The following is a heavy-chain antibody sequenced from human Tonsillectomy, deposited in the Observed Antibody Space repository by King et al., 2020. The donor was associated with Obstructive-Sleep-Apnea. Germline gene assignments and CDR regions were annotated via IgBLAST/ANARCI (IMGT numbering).Heavy chain of an antibody. CDR2: IIPFFDTE. J-gene: IGHJ2*01. V-gene: IGHV1-69*01. Sequence: VQLVQSGAEVKKPGSSVKVSCKASGGTFSNYAINWVRQAPGQGLEWMGGIIPFFDTENYAQKFQGRVTITADESTNTAYMDLSSLRSEDTAVYFCARGLTPQHYCTSGRCPYWYFDLWGRGTLVTVSS. CDR1: GGTFSNYA. D-gene: IGHD2-8*01. CDR3: ARGLTPQHYCTSGRCPYWYFDL.